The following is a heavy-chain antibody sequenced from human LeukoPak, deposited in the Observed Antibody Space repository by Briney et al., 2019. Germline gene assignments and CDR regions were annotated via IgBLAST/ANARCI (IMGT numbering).Heavy chain of an antibody. CDR2: TNPNSGGT. Sequence: ASVKVSCKASGYTFTGYYMHWVRQAPGQGLEWMGRTNPNSGGTNYAQKLQGRVTMTRDTSISTAYMELSRRRSDDTAVYYCARAAYGSGSYYIHYWGQGTLVTVSS. CDR3: ARAAYGSGSYYIHY. J-gene: IGHJ4*02. D-gene: IGHD3-10*01. V-gene: IGHV1-2*06. CDR1: GYTFTGYY.